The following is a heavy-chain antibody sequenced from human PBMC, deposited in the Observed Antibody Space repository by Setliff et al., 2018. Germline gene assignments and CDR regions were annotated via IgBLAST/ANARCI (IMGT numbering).Heavy chain of an antibody. CDR2: INPNSGGT. J-gene: IGHJ4*02. Sequence: ASVKVSCKASGYTFTGYYMHWVRQAPGQGLEWMGRINPNSGGTNYAQKFQGRVTMTRDTSISTAYMELSRLRSEDTAVYYCATQPLQWELLGFDYWGQGTLVTV. V-gene: IGHV1-2*06. D-gene: IGHD1-26*01. CDR3: ATQPLQWELLGFDY. CDR1: GYTFTGYY.